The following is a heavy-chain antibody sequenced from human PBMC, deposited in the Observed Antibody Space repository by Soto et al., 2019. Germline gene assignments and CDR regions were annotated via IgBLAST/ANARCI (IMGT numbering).Heavy chain of an antibody. CDR2: ISNDGNNE. J-gene: IGHJ4*02. Sequence: GGSLRLSCAASGFTFSSYGMHWVRQAPGKGPEWVAVISNDGNNEYYVNSVKGRFTISRDNPKNTLYLQMNSLKAEDTAVYYCAKSVAASGTSYFDYWGQGTLVTVSS. V-gene: IGHV3-30*18. CDR1: GFTFSSYG. D-gene: IGHD6-13*01. CDR3: AKSVAASGTSYFDY.